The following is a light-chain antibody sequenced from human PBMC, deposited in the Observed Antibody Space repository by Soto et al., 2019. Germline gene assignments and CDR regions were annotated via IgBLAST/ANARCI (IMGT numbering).Light chain of an antibody. Sequence: EIVLTQSPGTLSLSPGERATLSCRASQSVSSSYLAWYQQKPGPAPMLLIYGASTRTAGLPDRFSGSGSGTDFTLTISRLEPEDVALYYCQLYDNSLYTFGQGTNLDIK. V-gene: IGKV3-20*01. CDR1: QSVSSSY. CDR3: QLYDNSLYT. CDR2: GAS. J-gene: IGKJ2*01.